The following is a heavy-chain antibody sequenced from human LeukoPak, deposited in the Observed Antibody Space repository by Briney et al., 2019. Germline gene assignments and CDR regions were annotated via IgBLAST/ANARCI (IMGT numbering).Heavy chain of an antibody. D-gene: IGHD3-22*01. Sequence: ASVKVSCKASGYTFTGYYMHWVRQAPGQGLEWMGWINPNSGGTNYAKKFQGRVTMTRDTSISTAYMELSRLRSDDTAVYYCARGGQPYYYDSSGYYNYFDYWGQGTLVTVSS. J-gene: IGHJ4*02. CDR2: INPNSGGT. CDR1: GYTFTGYY. CDR3: ARGGQPYYYDSSGYYNYFDY. V-gene: IGHV1-2*02.